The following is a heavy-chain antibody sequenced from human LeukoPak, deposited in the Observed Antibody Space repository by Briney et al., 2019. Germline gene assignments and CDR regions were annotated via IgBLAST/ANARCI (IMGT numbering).Heavy chain of an antibody. CDR3: ARRGYRYDDAFDI. D-gene: IGHD5-18*01. V-gene: IGHV4-30-2*01. CDR1: GGSISSGGYS. J-gene: IGHJ3*02. CDR2: IHHSGST. Sequence: PSETLSLTCAVSGGSISSGGYSWSWIRQLPGKGLEWIVYIHHSGSTYYNPSLKSRFTISVDRSKNQFSLKLSSVTAADTAVYYCARRGYRYDDAFDIWGQGTMVTVSS.